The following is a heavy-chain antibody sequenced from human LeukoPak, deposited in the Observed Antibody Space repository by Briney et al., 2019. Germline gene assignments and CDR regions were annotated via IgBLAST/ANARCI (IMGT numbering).Heavy chain of an antibody. J-gene: IGHJ5*02. Sequence: PSETLSLTCTVSGGSISSSSYYWGWIRQPPGKGLEWIGSIYYSGSTYYNPSLKSRVTMSVDTSKNQSSLKLSSVTAADTAVYYCARDETSSGWYGDWFDPWGQGTLVTVSS. V-gene: IGHV4-39*07. CDR2: IYYSGST. CDR3: ARDETSSGWYGDWFDP. D-gene: IGHD6-19*01. CDR1: GGSISSSSYY.